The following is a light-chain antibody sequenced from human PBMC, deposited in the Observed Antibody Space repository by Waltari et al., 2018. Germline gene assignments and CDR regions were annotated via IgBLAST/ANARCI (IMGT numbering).Light chain of an antibody. V-gene: IGLV3-21*02. Sequence: SYVLTQPPSVSVAPGQTARITCGGNNIGSTSVHWYQQKPGQAPVLGVYDDSDRPSGIPERFSGSNSGNTATLTISRVEAGDEADYYCCSYAGSYTPWVFGGGTELTVL. CDR3: CSYAGSYTPWV. CDR2: DDS. CDR1: NIGSTS. J-gene: IGLJ3*02.